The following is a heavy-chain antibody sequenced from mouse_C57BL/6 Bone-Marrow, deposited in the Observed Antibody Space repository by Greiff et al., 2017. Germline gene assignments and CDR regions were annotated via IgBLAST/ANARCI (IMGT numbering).Heavy chain of an antibody. CDR3: ARRGDDYYAMDY. D-gene: IGHD2-13*01. Sequence: DVKLVESGGDLVKPGGSLKLSCAASGFTFSSYGMSWVRQTPDKRLEWVATISSGGSYTYYPDRVKGRFTISRDNAKNTLYLQLSSLTSEDTAMYYCARRGDDYYAMDYWGQGTSVTVSS. CDR1: GFTFSSYG. V-gene: IGHV5-6*02. CDR2: ISSGGSYT. J-gene: IGHJ4*01.